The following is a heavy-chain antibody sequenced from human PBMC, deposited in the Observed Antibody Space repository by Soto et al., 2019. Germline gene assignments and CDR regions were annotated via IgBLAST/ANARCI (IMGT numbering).Heavy chain of an antibody. V-gene: IGHV1-18*01. J-gene: IGHJ6*01. Sequence: ASVKVSCKASGYTFTSYGISWVPQAPGQGLEWMGWISAYNGNTNYAQKLQGRVTMTTDTSTSTAYMELRSLRSDDTAVYYCARARPIFSGGSCRLYYYYHGRDVWGQGTTVTVSS. D-gene: IGHD2-15*01. CDR2: ISAYNGNT. CDR1: GYTFTSYG. CDR3: ARARPIFSGGSCRLYYYYHGRDV.